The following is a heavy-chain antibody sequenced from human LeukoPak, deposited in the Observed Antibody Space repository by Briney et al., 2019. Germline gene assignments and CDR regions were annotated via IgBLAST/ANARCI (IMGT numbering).Heavy chain of an antibody. CDR3: ARGYYDSSGYYPPLDY. J-gene: IGHJ4*02. CDR1: GGTFSSYA. CDR2: IIPIFGTA. Sequence: GSSVKVSCKASGGTFSSYAISWVRQAPGQGLEWMGGIIPIFGTANYAQKFQGRVTITADESTSTAYMELSSLRSEDTAVYYCARGYYDSSGYYPPLDYWGQGTLVTVSS. D-gene: IGHD3-22*01. V-gene: IGHV1-69*01.